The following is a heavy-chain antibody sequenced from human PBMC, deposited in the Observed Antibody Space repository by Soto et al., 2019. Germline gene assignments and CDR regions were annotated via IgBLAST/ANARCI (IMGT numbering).Heavy chain of an antibody. Sequence: PGGSLRLSCAASGFTFSSYGMHWVRQAPGKGLEWVAVISYDGSNKYYADSVKGRFTISRDNSKNTLYLQMNSLRAEDTAVYYCAKDSSDVDYDFWSGYPLRDYYYGMDVWGQGTTVTVPS. J-gene: IGHJ6*02. V-gene: IGHV3-30*18. CDR3: AKDSSDVDYDFWSGYPLRDYYYGMDV. CDR1: GFTFSSYG. CDR2: ISYDGSNK. D-gene: IGHD3-3*01.